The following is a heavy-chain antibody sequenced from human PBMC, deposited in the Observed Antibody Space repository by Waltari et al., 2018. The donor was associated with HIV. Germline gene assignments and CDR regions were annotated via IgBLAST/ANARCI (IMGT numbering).Heavy chain of an antibody. CDR3: ARSEYSNSRLDAFDI. CDR2: ISSSSSYI. V-gene: IGHV3-21*01. D-gene: IGHD4-4*01. J-gene: IGHJ3*02. CDR1: GFTFSSYS. Sequence: EVQLVESGGGLVKPGGSLRLSCAASGFTFSSYSMNWVRQAPGKGLEWVSSISSSSSYIYYADSVKGRFTISRDNAKNSLYLQMNSLRAEDTAVYYCARSEYSNSRLDAFDIWGQGTMVTVSS.